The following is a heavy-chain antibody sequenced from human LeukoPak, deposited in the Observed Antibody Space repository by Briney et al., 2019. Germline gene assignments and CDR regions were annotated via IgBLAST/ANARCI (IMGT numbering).Heavy chain of an antibody. Sequence: GGSLRLSCAASGFTFSSYAMSWVRQAPGKGLEWVSAISGSGVSTYYADSVKGRFTISRDNSKNTLYLQMNSLRAEDTAVYFCAKPRGSYDAFDIWGQGTMVTVSS. CDR2: ISGSGVST. D-gene: IGHD1-26*01. CDR3: AKPRGSYDAFDI. V-gene: IGHV3-23*01. J-gene: IGHJ3*02. CDR1: GFTFSSYA.